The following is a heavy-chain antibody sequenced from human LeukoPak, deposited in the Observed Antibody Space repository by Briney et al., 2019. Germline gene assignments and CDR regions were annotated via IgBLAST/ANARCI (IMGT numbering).Heavy chain of an antibody. CDR1: GFTFSSYS. V-gene: IGHV3-21*01. CDR3: ARTALWIQLWQTGFFDY. D-gene: IGHD5-18*01. J-gene: IGHJ4*02. Sequence: GGSLRLSCAASGFTFSSYSMNWVRQAPGKGLEWVSSISSSSSYIYYADSVNGRFTISRDNAKTSLYLQMNSLRAEDTAVYYCARTALWIQLWQTGFFDYWGQGTLVTVSS. CDR2: ISSSSSYI.